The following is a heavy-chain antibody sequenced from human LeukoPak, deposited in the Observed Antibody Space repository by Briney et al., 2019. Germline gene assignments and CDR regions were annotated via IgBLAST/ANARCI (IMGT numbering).Heavy chain of an antibody. CDR2: ISGSGGST. CDR1: GFTFSSYG. D-gene: IGHD3-10*01. J-gene: IGHJ5*02. CDR3: ARDPIPHYYGSGSPYNWFDP. Sequence: PGGSLRLSCAASGFTFSSYGMSWVRQAPGKGLEWVSAISGSGGSTYYADSVKGRFTISRDNSKNTLYLQMNSLRAEDTAVYYCARDPIPHYYGSGSPYNWFDPWGQGTLVTVSS. V-gene: IGHV3-23*01.